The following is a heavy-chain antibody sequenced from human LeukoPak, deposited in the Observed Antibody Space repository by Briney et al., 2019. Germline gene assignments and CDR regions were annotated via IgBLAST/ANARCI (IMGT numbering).Heavy chain of an antibody. J-gene: IGHJ4*02. V-gene: IGHV5-51*01. Sequence: GESLKISCKGSGYSFTNYWIGWVRQMPGKGLGWMGIIFPGDSDTRYSPSFQGQVTISVDKSINTAYLQWSSLKASDTAMYYCARFPTDSSSLFDYWGQGTLVTVSS. CDR1: GYSFTNYW. CDR3: ARFPTDSSSLFDY. CDR2: IFPGDSDT. D-gene: IGHD6-13*01.